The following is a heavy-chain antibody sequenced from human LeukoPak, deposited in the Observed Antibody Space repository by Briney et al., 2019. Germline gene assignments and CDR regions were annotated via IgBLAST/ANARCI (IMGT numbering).Heavy chain of an antibody. J-gene: IGHJ5*02. CDR2: INHSGST. D-gene: IGHD1-14*01. Sequence: SGTLSLTCAVSGGSISSSNWWSWVRQPPGKGLEWIGEINHSGSTNYNPSLKSRVTISVDTSKNQFSLKLSSVTAADTAVYYCAAYKDIRRQNWFDPWGQGTLVTVSS. CDR3: AAYKDIRRQNWFDP. V-gene: IGHV4-4*02. CDR1: GGSISSSNW.